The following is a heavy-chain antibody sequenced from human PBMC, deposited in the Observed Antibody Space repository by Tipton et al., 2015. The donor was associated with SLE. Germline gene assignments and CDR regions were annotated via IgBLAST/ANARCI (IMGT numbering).Heavy chain of an antibody. CDR2: IYYSGST. CDR1: GGSISSTFYY. Sequence: TLSLTCTVSGGSISSTFYYWGWIRQTPGKGLEWIGSIYYSGSTYYNPSLKSRVTISVDTSKNQFSLKLSSVTAADTAVYYCASRRTGSGWFPWNYWGQGTLVTVFS. V-gene: IGHV4-39*07. D-gene: IGHD6-19*01. CDR3: ASRRTGSGWFPWNY. J-gene: IGHJ4*02.